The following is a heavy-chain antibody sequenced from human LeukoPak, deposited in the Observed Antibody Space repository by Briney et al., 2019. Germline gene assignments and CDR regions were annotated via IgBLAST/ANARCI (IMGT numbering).Heavy chain of an antibody. CDR1: GFTFSSYA. D-gene: IGHD6-13*01. J-gene: IGHJ4*02. Sequence: GGSLRLSCAASGFTFSSYAMHWVRQAPGKGLEWVAIISYDGSNRYYADSVKGRFTISRDNAKNSLYLQMNSLRAEDTAVYYCARVRGGIAAAYFDYWGQGTLVTVSS. CDR2: ISYDGSNR. CDR3: ARVRGGIAAAYFDY. V-gene: IGHV3-30-3*01.